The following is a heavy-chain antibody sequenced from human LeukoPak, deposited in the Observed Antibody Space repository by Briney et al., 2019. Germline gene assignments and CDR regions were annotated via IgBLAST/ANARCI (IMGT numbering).Heavy chain of an antibody. CDR2: IKQDGSDK. V-gene: IGHV3-7*01. CDR1: EFTLSTGFTYSNYW. J-gene: IGHJ4*02. D-gene: IGHD3-10*01. Sequence: GGSLRLSCAASEFTLSTGFTYSNYWMSWVRQAPGEGLQWVANIKQDGSDKYYVDSVKGRFIISRDNAKNSLYLQMNSLRAEDTAVYYCARAGTMVRGVNFDYWGQGTLVTVSS. CDR3: ARAGTMVRGVNFDY.